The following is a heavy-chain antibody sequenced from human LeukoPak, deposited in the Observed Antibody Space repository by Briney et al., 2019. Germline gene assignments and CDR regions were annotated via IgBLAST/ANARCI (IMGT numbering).Heavy chain of an antibody. V-gene: IGHV3-30*02. D-gene: IGHD2-15*01. CDR3: AKDGGIHGEYYSYYMDV. J-gene: IGHJ6*03. CDR2: IRYDGSNK. CDR1: GFTFSTYG. Sequence: PGGSLRLSCAASGFTFSTYGMHWVRQAPGKGLEWVAFIRYDGSNKYADSVKGRFTISRDNSKNTLFLQMDSLTAEDTAVYYCAKDGGIHGEYYSYYMDVWGKGTTVTVSS.